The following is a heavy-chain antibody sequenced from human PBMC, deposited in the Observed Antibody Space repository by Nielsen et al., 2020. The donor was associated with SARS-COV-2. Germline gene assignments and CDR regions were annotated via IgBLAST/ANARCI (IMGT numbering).Heavy chain of an antibody. Sequence: GESLKISCAASGFAFSGYSMNWVRQAPGKGLEWVSVIKTSGGSTYYADSVKGRCTTSRDNSKNTLYLQMDDLRPEDTALYYCARDGYSGSYLGYWGQGTLVTVSS. CDR2: IKTSGGST. D-gene: IGHD1-26*01. V-gene: IGHV3-23*01. J-gene: IGHJ4*02. CDR3: ARDGYSGSYLGY. CDR1: GFAFSGYS.